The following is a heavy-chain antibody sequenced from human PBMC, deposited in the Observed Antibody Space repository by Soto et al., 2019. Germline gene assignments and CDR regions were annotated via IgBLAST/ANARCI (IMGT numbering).Heavy chain of an antibody. CDR2: VDPGATRT. Sequence: EVLLVESGGGLVQPGGSLRLSCAVSGFTFSNYWMHWVRQAPGKGLVWVSRVDPGATRTDYADSVEGRFTVSRDDAENTLHLQMDSLTAEATGVFYCGRGGQGLADYWGQGTLVTVPS. CDR1: GFTFSNYW. D-gene: IGHD3-10*01. V-gene: IGHV3-74*01. J-gene: IGHJ4*02. CDR3: GRGGQGLADY.